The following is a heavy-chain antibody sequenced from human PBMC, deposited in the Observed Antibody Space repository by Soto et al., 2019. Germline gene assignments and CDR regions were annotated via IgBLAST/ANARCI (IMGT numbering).Heavy chain of an antibody. CDR3: ARNVPVTALGY. Sequence: EVRLVESGGGLVQPGGSLRLSCAASGVTVGNNYMSWVRQAPGKGFAWVSVTYSGGDTRYADYVKGRFTMSRDSTKNTVYLQMDSLRAGETAVYFCARNVPVTALGYWGQGSLVTVSS. V-gene: IGHV3-66*01. D-gene: IGHD4-17*01. CDR2: TYSGGDT. J-gene: IGHJ4*02. CDR1: GVTVGNNY.